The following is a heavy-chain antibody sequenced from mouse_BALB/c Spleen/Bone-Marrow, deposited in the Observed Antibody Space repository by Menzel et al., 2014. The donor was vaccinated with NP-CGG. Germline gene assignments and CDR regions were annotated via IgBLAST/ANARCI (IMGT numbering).Heavy chain of an antibody. Sequence: QVQLKESGPELMKPGASVKISCKATGYTFSSYWIEWVKQSPGLGLEWIGEILPGSGNTHYNEKFKGKATFTADTSSNTTYMQLSSLTSEDSAVYYCTRQGFACWGQGTLVTVSA. V-gene: IGHV1-9*01. CDR2: ILPGSGNT. J-gene: IGHJ3*01. CDR1: GYTFSSYW. CDR3: TRQGFAC.